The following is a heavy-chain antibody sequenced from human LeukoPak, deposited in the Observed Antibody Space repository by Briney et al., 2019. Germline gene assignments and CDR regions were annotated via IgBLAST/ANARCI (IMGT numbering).Heavy chain of an antibody. J-gene: IGHJ4*02. CDR1: GGSICSYY. V-gene: IGHV4-59*08. Sequence: SETLSLTCTVSGGSICSYYWSWIRQPPGKGLEWIGYIYYSGSTNYNPSLKSRVTISVDTSKNQFSLKLSSVTAADTAVYYCARHQEGYRPYYFDYWGQGTLVTVSS. CDR2: IYYSGST. D-gene: IGHD5-18*01. CDR3: ARHQEGYRPYYFDY.